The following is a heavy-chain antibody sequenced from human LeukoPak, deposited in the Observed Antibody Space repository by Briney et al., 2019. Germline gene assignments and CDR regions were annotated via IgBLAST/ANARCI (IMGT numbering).Heavy chain of an antibody. D-gene: IGHD3-10*01. CDR3: ARESYYGSGSYLL. V-gene: IGHV1-69*04. CDR2: IIPILGIA. Sequence: ASAKVSCKASGGTFSSYAISWVRQAPGQGLEWMGRIIPILGIANYAQKFQGRVTITADKSTSTAYMELSSLRSEDTAVYYCARESYYGSGSYLLWGQGTLVTVSS. J-gene: IGHJ4*02. CDR1: GGTFSSYA.